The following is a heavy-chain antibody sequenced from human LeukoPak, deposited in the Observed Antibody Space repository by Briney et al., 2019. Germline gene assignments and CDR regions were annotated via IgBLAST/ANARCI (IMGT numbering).Heavy chain of an antibody. V-gene: IGHV1-18*01. Sequence: ASVKVSCKASGYTFTSYGISWVRQAPGQGLEWMGWISAYNGNTNYAQKLQGRVTMTTDTSTSTAYMELRSLRSDDTAVYYCARDIPFIVAVPAVNYYGMDVWGQGTTVTVSS. CDR1: GYTFTSYG. J-gene: IGHJ6*02. CDR2: ISAYNGNT. D-gene: IGHD2-2*01. CDR3: ARDIPFIVAVPAVNYYGMDV.